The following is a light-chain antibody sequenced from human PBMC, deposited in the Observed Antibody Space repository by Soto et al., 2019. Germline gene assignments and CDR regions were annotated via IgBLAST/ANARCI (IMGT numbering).Light chain of an antibody. Sequence: DIQMTQSPSSLSASVGDRVTITCRASQAISNRVAWYQQKPGKAPKLLINDASSLKSGVPSRFSGSGSGTEFTLTISRLQPEDSATYYCQQYDNLPLTFGGGTKV. CDR2: DAS. CDR1: QAISNR. J-gene: IGKJ4*01. CDR3: QQYDNLPLT. V-gene: IGKV1-5*01.